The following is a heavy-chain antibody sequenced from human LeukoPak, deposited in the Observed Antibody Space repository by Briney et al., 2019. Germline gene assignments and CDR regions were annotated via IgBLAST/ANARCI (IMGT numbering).Heavy chain of an antibody. J-gene: IGHJ4*02. CDR2: INPNSGGT. D-gene: IGHD6-19*01. CDR1: GYTFTGCY. Sequence: GASVKVSCKASGYTFTGCYMHWVRQAPGQGLEWMGWINPNSGGTNYAQKFQGRVTMTRDTSISTAYLDLSSLRSDDTAVYYCARNPDSSGWSQTNDYWGQGTLVTVSS. CDR3: ARNPDSSGWSQTNDY. V-gene: IGHV1-2*02.